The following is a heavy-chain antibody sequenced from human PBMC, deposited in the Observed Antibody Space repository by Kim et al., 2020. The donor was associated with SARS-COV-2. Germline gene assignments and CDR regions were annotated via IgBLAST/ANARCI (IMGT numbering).Heavy chain of an antibody. Sequence: ASVKVSCKASGYTFTSYGISWVRQAPGQGLEWMGWISAYNGNTNYAQKLQGRVTMTTDTSTSTAYMELRSLRSDDTAVYYCARATGSGSYYYYYGMDVWGQGTTVTVSS. D-gene: IGHD3-10*01. J-gene: IGHJ6*02. CDR2: ISAYNGNT. V-gene: IGHV1-18*01. CDR1: GYTFTSYG. CDR3: ARATGSGSYYYYYGMDV.